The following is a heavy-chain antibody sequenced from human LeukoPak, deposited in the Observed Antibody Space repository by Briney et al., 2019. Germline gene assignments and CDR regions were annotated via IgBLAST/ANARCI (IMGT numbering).Heavy chain of an antibody. CDR2: IYYTGNT. CDR3: ARKDGDG. CDR1: GGSMHSYY. V-gene: IGHV4-59*01. Sequence: SETLSLTCTVSGGSMHSYYWSWIRQPPGKGLEWIGYIYYTGNTNYNPSLKSRLTISVDTSKNQFSLKLSSVTAADTAMYYCARKDGDGWGQGTLVTVSS. J-gene: IGHJ4*02. D-gene: IGHD5-24*01.